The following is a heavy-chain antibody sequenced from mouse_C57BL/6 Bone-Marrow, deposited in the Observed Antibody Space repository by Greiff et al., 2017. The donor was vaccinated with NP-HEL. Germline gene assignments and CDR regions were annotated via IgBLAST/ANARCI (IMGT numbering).Heavy chain of an antibody. Sequence: EVKLQESGAELVKPGASVKLSCTASGFNIKDYYMHWVKQRTEQGLEWIGRIDPEDGETKYAPKFQGKATITADTSTNTAYLQLSSLTSEDTAVYYCASYSNYLSAMDYWGQGTSVTVSS. CDR1: GFNIKDYY. CDR3: ASYSNYLSAMDY. D-gene: IGHD2-5*01. CDR2: IDPEDGET. J-gene: IGHJ4*01. V-gene: IGHV14-2*01.